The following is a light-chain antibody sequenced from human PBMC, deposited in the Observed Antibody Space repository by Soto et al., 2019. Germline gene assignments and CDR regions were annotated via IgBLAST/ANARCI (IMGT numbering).Light chain of an antibody. CDR2: EVS. J-gene: IGLJ1*01. Sequence: QYALTQPPSASGSPGQSVTISCTGTSSDFGGYNYVSWYQQHPGKAPKLMIYEVSKRPSGVPDRFSGSKSGNTASLTVSGFQAEDEADDYWSSYAGSHYLVYVFGTGTKSQS. CDR1: SSDFGGYNY. V-gene: IGLV2-8*01. CDR3: SSYAGSHYLVYV.